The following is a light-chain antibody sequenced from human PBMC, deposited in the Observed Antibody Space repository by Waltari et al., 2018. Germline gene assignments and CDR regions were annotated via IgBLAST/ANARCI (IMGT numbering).Light chain of an antibody. CDR3: SSYTSSSTPVV. V-gene: IGLV2-14*01. Sequence: QSALTQPASVSGSPGQSITISCTGTSSDVGGYNYVSWYQQHPGQAPKLMIYEVSHRPSGVSNRVYGAKSGNPASLTISGLQAEDEADYYCSSYTSSSTPVVFGGGTKLTVL. J-gene: IGLJ2*01. CDR2: EVS. CDR1: SSDVGGYNY.